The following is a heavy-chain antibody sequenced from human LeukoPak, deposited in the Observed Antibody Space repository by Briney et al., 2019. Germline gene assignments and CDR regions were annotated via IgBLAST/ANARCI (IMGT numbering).Heavy chain of an antibody. V-gene: IGHV3-11*06. D-gene: IGHD6-13*01. CDR2: ISSSSQT. J-gene: IGHJ6*04. CDR3: ARDGTATNYFYYGMDV. Sequence: GGSLRLSCAASGFTFSDYYMSWIRQAPGKGLEWVSHISSSSQTNYADSVKGRFTISRDNAKNSLYLQMHSLRAEDAAVYYCARDGTATNYFYYGMDVWGKGITVTVSS. CDR1: GFTFSDYY.